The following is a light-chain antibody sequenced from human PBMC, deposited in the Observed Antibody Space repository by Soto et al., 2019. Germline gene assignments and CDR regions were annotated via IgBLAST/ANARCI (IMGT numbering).Light chain of an antibody. J-gene: IGLJ1*01. Sequence: QSVLTQPASVSGSPGQSITISCTGTISDFVVYNYVSWYQQHPGKAPKLMIYGVSNRPSGVSNRFSGSKSGNTASLTISGLQADDEADYYCSSHPISSATQVFGNGTKVTVL. V-gene: IGLV2-14*01. CDR2: GVS. CDR3: SSHPISSATQV. CDR1: ISDFVVYNY.